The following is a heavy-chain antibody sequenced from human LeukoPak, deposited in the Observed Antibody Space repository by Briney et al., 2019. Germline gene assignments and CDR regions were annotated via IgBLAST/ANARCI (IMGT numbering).Heavy chain of an antibody. V-gene: IGHV3-48*03. CDR1: GFTFSSYE. CDR2: ISSSGSTI. Sequence: GGSLRLSCAASGFTFSSYEMNWVRQAPGKGLEWVSYISSSGSTIYYADSVKGRFTISRDNAKNSLYLQMNSLRAEDTAVYYCAIGGLYDYVWGSYRYKSAFDIWGQGTMVTVSS. CDR3: AIGGLYDYVWGSYRYKSAFDI. D-gene: IGHD3-16*02. J-gene: IGHJ3*02.